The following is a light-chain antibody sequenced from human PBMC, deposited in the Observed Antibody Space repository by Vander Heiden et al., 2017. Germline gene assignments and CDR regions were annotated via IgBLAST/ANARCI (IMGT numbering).Light chain of an antibody. J-gene: IGLJ3*02. CDR3: QYYDSSSQV. CDR1: RGSIGSNY. Sequence: NLMLTQPHSVAASTGKTVTTSFTRSRGSIGSNYVEWYQQRPRSYPTTVIYEDNQRPSGVPVRFSASTDSATTSASLIISGLKTEDDADYYCQYYDSSSQVFGGGTKLTVL. V-gene: IGLV6-57*01. CDR2: EDN.